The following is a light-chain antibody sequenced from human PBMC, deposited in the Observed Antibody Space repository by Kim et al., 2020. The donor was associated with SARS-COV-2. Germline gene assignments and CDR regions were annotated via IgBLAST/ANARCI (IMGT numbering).Light chain of an antibody. CDR2: QDS. CDR3: QSWDSSTGVV. J-gene: IGLJ2*01. V-gene: IGLV3-1*01. Sequence: SYELTQPPSVSVSPGQTASITCSGDKLGDKYACWYQQKPGQAPVRVIYQDSKRPSGIPERFSGSNSGNTATLTISGTQAMDEADYYCQSWDSSTGVVFGGGTQLTVL. CDR1: KLGDKY.